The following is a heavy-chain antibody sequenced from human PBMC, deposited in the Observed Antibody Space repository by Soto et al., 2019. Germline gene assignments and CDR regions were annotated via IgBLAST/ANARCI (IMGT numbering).Heavy chain of an antibody. Sequence: QVHLVESGGGVVQPGRSLRLSCAASGFTFRNYAMHWVRQAPGKGLEWVALISYDGSDEFYADSVKGRFTISRDNSENTLSLLMTSLRPEDTAVYYCAKDFTSRYYSRSQASWGQGTLVTVSS. V-gene: IGHV3-30*18. CDR3: AKDFTSRYYSRSQAS. CDR2: ISYDGSDE. D-gene: IGHD3-22*01. J-gene: IGHJ5*02. CDR1: GFTFRNYA.